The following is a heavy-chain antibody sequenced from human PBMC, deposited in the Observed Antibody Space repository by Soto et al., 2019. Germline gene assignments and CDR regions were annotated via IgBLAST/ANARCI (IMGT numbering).Heavy chain of an antibody. V-gene: IGHV5-51*07. CDR1: SYG. D-gene: IGHD2-8*01. Sequence: SYGVGGVQEPSGKSLEWIGHVRPGDSETRYGPSFHGHVSISADKSISTVYLQWTNLKASDTGVYYCSRHVREVGYCINGPCRIDFWGQGTTVTAS. CDR2: VRPGDSET. J-gene: IGHJ6*02. CDR3: SRHVREVGYCINGPCRIDF.